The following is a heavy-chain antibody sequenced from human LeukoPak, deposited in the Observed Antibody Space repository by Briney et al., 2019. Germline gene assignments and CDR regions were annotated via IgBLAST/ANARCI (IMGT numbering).Heavy chain of an antibody. CDR1: GGSFSGYY. CDR2: INHSGST. D-gene: IGHD6-6*01. J-gene: IGHJ6*03. V-gene: IGHV4-34*01. Sequence: ETLSLTCAVYGGSFSGYYWSGIRQPPGKGLEWIGEINHSGSTNYNPSLKSRVTISVDTSKNQFSLKLSSVTAADTAVYYCARAHGSSSRIYYYYYMDVWGKGTTVTVSS. CDR3: ARAHGSSSRIYYYYYMDV.